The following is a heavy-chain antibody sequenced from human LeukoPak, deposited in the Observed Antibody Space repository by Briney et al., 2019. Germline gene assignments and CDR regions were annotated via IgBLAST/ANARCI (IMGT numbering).Heavy chain of an antibody. D-gene: IGHD2-21*01. CDR2: IKSKTDGGTT. CDR3: TTEYCGGDCYLGLINAFDI. V-gene: IGHV3-15*01. Sequence: GGSLRLSCAAPGFTFSNAWMSWVRQAPGKGLEWVGRIKSKTDGGTTDYAAPVKGRFTISRDDSKNTLYLQMNSLKTEDAAVYYCTTEYCGGDCYLGLINAFDIWGQGTMVTVSS. CDR1: GFTFSNAW. J-gene: IGHJ3*02.